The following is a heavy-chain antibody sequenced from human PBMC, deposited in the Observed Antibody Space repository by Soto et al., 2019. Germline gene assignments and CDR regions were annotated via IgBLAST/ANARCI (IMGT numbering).Heavy chain of an antibody. CDR1: GYTFTSYA. Sequence: GASVKVSCKASGYTFTSYAMHWVRQAPGQRLEWMGWINAGNGNTKYSQKIQGRVTITRDTSASTAYKELSSLRSEDTAVYYCARVYIVGATEAYYYYGMDVWGQGTTVTVSS. CDR3: ARVYIVGATEAYYYYGMDV. V-gene: IGHV1-3*01. D-gene: IGHD1-26*01. J-gene: IGHJ6*02. CDR2: INAGNGNT.